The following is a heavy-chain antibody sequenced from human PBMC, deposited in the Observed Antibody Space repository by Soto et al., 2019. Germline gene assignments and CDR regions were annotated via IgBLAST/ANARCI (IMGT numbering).Heavy chain of an antibody. D-gene: IGHD6-6*01. CDR3: AREGLRRGALDY. J-gene: IGHJ4*02. Sequence: QVQLVQSGAEVKKPGSSGKVSCAASGGRLNNYAVSWVRRTPGQGFDWLGEIIPAFGTPNYAQKFQDRVTITADVLTNTVFMELSSLRSEDTAEYYCAREGLRRGALDYWGQGSLVTVSS. V-gene: IGHV1-69*01. CDR1: GGRLNNYA. CDR2: IIPAFGTP.